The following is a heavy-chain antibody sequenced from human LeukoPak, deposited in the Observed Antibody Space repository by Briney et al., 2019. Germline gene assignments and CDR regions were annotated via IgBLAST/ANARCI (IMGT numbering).Heavy chain of an antibody. D-gene: IGHD2-15*01. CDR2: INPNSGGT. J-gene: IGHJ4*02. V-gene: IGHV1-2*02. Sequence: XWVRXXXXQXLEWMGWINPNSGGTNYAQKFQGRVTMTRDTSISTAYMELSRLRSDDTAVYYCARDPPRAVAATLFDYWGQGTLVTVSS. CDR3: ARDPPRAVAATLFDY.